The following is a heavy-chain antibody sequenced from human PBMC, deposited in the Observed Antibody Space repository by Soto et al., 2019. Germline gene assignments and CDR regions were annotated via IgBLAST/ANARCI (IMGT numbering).Heavy chain of an antibody. CDR3: ARDPSRGHVYFDY. CDR2: ISSSSSYT. J-gene: IGHJ4*02. CDR1: GFTFSDYY. Sequence: GGSLRLSCAASGFTFSDYYMSWIRQAPGKGLEWVSYISSSSSYTNYADSVKGRFTISRDNAKNSLYLQMNSLRAEDTAVYYCARDPSRGHVYFDYWGQGTLVTVSS. V-gene: IGHV3-11*06.